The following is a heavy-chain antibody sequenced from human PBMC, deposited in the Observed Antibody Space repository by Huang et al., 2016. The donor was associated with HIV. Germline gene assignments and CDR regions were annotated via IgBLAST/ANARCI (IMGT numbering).Heavy chain of an antibody. CDR2: LYWDEDK. D-gene: IGHD3-16*02. Sequence: QITLKESGPTLVKPTQTLTLTCTFSGFSLSTSGVGVGWIRQPPGKALEWIALLYWDEDKCYSPSLKSRRTITKDTTKNQVVLTMTNVDPVDTATYYCAHSRALGVTLGGVIITPFDYWGHGTLVTVSS. CDR3: AHSRALGVTLGGVIITPFDY. CDR1: GFSLSTSGVG. V-gene: IGHV2-5*02. J-gene: IGHJ4*01.